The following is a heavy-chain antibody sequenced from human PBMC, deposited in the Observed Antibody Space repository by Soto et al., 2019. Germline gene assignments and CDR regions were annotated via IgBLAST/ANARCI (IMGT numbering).Heavy chain of an antibody. V-gene: IGHV4-59*01. CDR1: GGSISSYY. CDR2: IYYSGST. CDR3: ARDRQRGKAGMDV. D-gene: IGHD3-10*01. J-gene: IGHJ6*02. Sequence: SETLSLSCTVSGGSISSYYWSWIRQPPGKGLEWIGYIYYSGSTNYNPSLKSRVTISVDTSKNQFSLKLSSVTAADTAVYYCARDRQRGKAGMDVWGQGTTVTVSS.